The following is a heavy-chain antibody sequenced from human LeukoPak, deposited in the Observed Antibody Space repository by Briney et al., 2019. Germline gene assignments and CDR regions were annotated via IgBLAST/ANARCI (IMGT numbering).Heavy chain of an antibody. CDR2: INTGNGNT. J-gene: IGHJ4*02. CDR1: GYTFTTYA. CDR3: ATRESGCLAY. D-gene: IGHD3-3*01. Sequence: ASVTVSCEASGYTFTTYAMHWVRQAPGQRLEWMGWINTGNGNTKYSQKFQDRVTITRDTSASTAYMDLSSLRSEDTAVYYCATRESGCLAYWGQGTLVTVSS. V-gene: IGHV1-3*04.